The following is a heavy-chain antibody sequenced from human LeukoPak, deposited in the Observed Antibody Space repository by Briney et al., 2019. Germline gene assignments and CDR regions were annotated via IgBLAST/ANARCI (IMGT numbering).Heavy chain of an antibody. V-gene: IGHV4-30-4*01. CDR2: IYYSGST. CDR3: ARGQSGSYYSAEYFQH. CDR1: GGSISSGDYY. D-gene: IGHD1-26*01. J-gene: IGHJ1*01. Sequence: SETLSLTCTVSGGSISSGDYYWSWIRQPPGKGLEWIGYIYYSGSTYYNPSLKSRVTISVDTSKNQFSLKLSSVTAADTAVYYRARGQSGSYYSAEYFQHWGQGTLVTVSS.